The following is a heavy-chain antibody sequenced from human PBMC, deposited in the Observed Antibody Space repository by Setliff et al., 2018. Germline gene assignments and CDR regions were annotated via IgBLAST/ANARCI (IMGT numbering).Heavy chain of an antibody. CDR3: ARMSGFQYIDV. CDR1: DDSISSRRYH. J-gene: IGHJ6*03. CDR2: IYTSWST. D-gene: IGHD3-3*01. Sequence: SETLSLTCTVSDDSISSRRYHWGWFRQPAGKELEWIGQIYTSWSTNYNPSLKSRVTISLDTSKNQFSLSLTSVTAADTAVYYCARMSGFQYIDVWGKGTTVTVSS. V-gene: IGHV4-61*09.